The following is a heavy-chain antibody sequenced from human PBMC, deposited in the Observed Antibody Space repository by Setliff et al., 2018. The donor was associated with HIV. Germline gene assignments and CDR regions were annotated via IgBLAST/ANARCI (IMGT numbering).Heavy chain of an antibody. J-gene: IGHJ4*02. V-gene: IGHV4-38-2*02. CDR2: IYHNGIT. D-gene: IGHD3-10*01. CDR3: ARGRLETTDD. Sequence: ETLSLTCNVSGYSISSGYFWGWIRQPPGKGLEWIGTIYHNGITYYNPSLMSRVTISVDTSKNHFSLKVRSVTAADTAVYYCARGRLETTDDWGQGMLVTVSS. CDR1: GYSISSGYF.